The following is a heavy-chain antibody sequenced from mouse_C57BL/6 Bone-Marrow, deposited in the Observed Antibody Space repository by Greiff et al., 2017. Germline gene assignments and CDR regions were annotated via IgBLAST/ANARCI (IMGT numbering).Heavy chain of an antibody. V-gene: IGHV1-59*01. CDR3: ASPGGNCYFEV. CDR1: GYTFTSYW. J-gene: IGHJ1*03. Sequence: QVQLQQPGAELVRPGTSVKLSCKASGYTFTSYWMHWVKQRPGQGLEWIGVIDPSDSYTNYNQKFKGKATLTVDTSSSTAYMQLSSLTSEDSAVYYCASPGGNCYFEVWGTGTTVTVSS. CDR2: IDPSDSYT.